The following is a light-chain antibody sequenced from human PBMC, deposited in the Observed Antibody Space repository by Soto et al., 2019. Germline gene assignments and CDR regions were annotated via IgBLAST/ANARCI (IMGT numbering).Light chain of an antibody. J-gene: IGKJ1*01. CDR3: QHYKNYPLT. CDR2: GAS. Sequence: AIRMTQSPSSLSASAGDRVAIACRASQDVGRYLAWYQQKPGQAPKLLIYGASTLQSGVPSRFSGGGSGTDFTLTSSCLQSEDFATYCQHYKNYPLTFGQGTKVEIK. CDR1: QDVGRY. V-gene: IGKV1-8*01.